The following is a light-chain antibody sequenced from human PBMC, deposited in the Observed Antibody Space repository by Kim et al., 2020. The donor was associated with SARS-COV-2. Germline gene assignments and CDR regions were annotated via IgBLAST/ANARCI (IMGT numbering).Light chain of an antibody. V-gene: IGLV2-14*01. CDR2: DVI. CDR3: SSFTNKRTLV. J-gene: IGLJ1*01. CDR1: NSDVGGYNY. Sequence: QSAVTQPASVSESPGQSITISCTGTNSDVGGYNYVSWYQQYPDKAPKLMIYDVINRPSGVSPRFSGSKSGNTASLTISGLQAEDEADYYCSSFTNKRTLVFGTGTKVTVL.